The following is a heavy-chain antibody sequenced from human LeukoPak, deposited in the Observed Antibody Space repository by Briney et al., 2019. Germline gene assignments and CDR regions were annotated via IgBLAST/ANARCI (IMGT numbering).Heavy chain of an antibody. Sequence: SVKVSCKASGGTFSSYAISWVRQAPGQGLEWMGGIIPIFGTANYAQKFKGRGTITTDESTSTAYMELSSLRSEDTAVYYCARTKSSSWQLDYWGQGTLVTVSS. CDR1: GGTFSSYA. CDR3: ARTKSSSWQLDY. D-gene: IGHD6-13*01. CDR2: IIPIFGTA. J-gene: IGHJ4*02. V-gene: IGHV1-69*05.